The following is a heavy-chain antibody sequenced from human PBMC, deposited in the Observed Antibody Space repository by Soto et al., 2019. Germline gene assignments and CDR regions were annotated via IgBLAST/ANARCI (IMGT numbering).Heavy chain of an antibody. Sequence: GGSLRLSCSASGFTFSSYAMHWVRQAPGKGLEYVSAISSNGGSTYYADSVKGRFTISRDNSKNTLYLQMSSLRAEDTAVYYCVKDLVQRGGAYYYYGMDVWGQGTTVTVSS. CDR1: GFTFSSYA. CDR3: VKDLVQRGGAYYYYGMDV. J-gene: IGHJ6*02. V-gene: IGHV3-64D*08. D-gene: IGHD6-25*01. CDR2: ISSNGGST.